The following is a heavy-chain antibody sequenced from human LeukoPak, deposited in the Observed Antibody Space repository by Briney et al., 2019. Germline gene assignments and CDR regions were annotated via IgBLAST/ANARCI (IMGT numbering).Heavy chain of an antibody. V-gene: IGHV3-21*01. CDR1: GFAFSSYS. D-gene: IGHD6-19*01. J-gene: IGHJ4*02. Sequence: GGSLTLSCAASGFAFSSYSRNWVRHARGKGLVGVSSMSSSIGNIYYADSVKGRFTTSRDKAKISLYLQMNSLTAEVTAVYYCARDSGTSYSSGWYNYWGQGTLVTVSS. CDR2: MSSSIGNI. CDR3: ARDSGTSYSSGWYNY.